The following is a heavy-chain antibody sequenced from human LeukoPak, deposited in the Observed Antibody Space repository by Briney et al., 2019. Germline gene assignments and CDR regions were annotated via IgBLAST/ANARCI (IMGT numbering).Heavy chain of an antibody. CDR1: GFTFSSYA. V-gene: IGHV3-64*01. CDR2: INSNGGST. J-gene: IGHJ4*02. CDR3: AKSQWLAQEGFDY. Sequence: PGGSLRLSCAASGFTFSSYAMSWVRQAPGKRLEYVSSINSNGGSTYYANSVRGRFTVSRDNSKNTLYLQIDSLRAEDMAVYFCAKSQWLAQEGFDYWGQGTLVTVSS. D-gene: IGHD6-19*01.